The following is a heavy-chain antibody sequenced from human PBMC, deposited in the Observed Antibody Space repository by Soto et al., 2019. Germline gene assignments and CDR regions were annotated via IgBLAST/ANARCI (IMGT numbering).Heavy chain of an antibody. Sequence: VGSLRLSCAASGFTFSSYWMSWVRQAPGKGLEWVANIKQDGSEKYYVDSVKGRFTISRDNAKNSLYLQMNSLRAEDTAVYYCARVGYCSSTSCYRYGMDVWGQGTTVTVSS. CDR1: GFTFSSYW. D-gene: IGHD2-2*01. CDR2: IKQDGSEK. J-gene: IGHJ6*02. CDR3: ARVGYCSSTSCYRYGMDV. V-gene: IGHV3-7*01.